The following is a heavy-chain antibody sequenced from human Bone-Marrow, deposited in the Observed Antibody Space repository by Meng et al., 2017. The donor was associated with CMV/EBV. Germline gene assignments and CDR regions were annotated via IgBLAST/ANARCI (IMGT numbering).Heavy chain of an antibody. CDR3: AIGSPTAMATYYYYGMDV. J-gene: IGHJ6*02. V-gene: IGHV1-8*01. Sequence: ASVKVSCKASGYTFTSYDISWVRQATGQGLEWMGWMNPNSGNTGYAQKFQGRVTMTRNTSISTAYMELSSLRSEDTAVYYCAIGSPTAMATYYYYGMDVWGQGTTVTVSS. D-gene: IGHD5-18*01. CDR2: MNPNSGNT. CDR1: GYTFTSYD.